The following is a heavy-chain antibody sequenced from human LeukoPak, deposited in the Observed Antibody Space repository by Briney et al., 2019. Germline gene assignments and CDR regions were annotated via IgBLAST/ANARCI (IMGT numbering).Heavy chain of an antibody. CDR3: ARNRDGYNSFDY. Sequence: ASVKVSCKASGYTFTSYDINWVRQAPGQGLEWMGWMNPNSGNTGYAQKFQGRVTMTRNTSISTAYMELSSLRSEDTAVYYCARNRDGYNSFDYWGQGTLVTVSS. D-gene: IGHD5-24*01. CDR1: GYTFTSYD. J-gene: IGHJ4*02. CDR2: MNPNSGNT. V-gene: IGHV1-8*01.